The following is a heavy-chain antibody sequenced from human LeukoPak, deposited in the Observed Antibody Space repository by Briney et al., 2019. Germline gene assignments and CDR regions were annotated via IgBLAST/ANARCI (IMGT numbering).Heavy chain of an antibody. J-gene: IGHJ4*02. CDR3: ARGSSSWTFDY. V-gene: IGHV3-11*01. CDR1: GFTFSDYY. D-gene: IGHD6-13*01. Sequence: GGSLRPSCAASGFTFSDYYMSWIRQAPGKGLERVSYISSSGSTIYYADSVKGRFTISRDNAKNSLYLQMNSLRAEDTAVYYCARGSSSWTFDYWGQGTLVTVSS. CDR2: ISSSGSTI.